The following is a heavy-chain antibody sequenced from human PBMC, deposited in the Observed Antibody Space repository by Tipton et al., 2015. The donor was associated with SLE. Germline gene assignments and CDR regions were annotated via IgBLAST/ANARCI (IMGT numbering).Heavy chain of an antibody. D-gene: IGHD6-19*01. CDR1: GYSISSGYY. J-gene: IGHJ3*02. Sequence: LRLSCAVSGYSISSGYYWGWIRQPPGKGLEWIGSIYYSGSTYYNPSLKSRVTISVDTSKNQFSLKLSSVTAAGTAVYYCASGTYSSGWWNAFDIWGQGTMVTVSS. CDR3: ASGTYSSGWWNAFDI. CDR2: IYYSGST. V-gene: IGHV4-38-2*01.